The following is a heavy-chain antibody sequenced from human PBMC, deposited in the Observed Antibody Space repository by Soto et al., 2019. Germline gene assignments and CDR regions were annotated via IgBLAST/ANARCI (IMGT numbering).Heavy chain of an antibody. Sequence: ASLKGSCKASGYTFTGSYMHWVRQAPGQGLEWMGIINPSGGSTSYAQKFQGRVTMTRDTSTSTGYMELSRLISEDTAVYYWARDQGYSSSCYDYWGQGTLVTVSS. D-gene: IGHD6-13*01. CDR3: ARDQGYSSSCYDY. J-gene: IGHJ4*02. V-gene: IGHV1-46*01. CDR2: INPSGGST. CDR1: GYTFTGSY.